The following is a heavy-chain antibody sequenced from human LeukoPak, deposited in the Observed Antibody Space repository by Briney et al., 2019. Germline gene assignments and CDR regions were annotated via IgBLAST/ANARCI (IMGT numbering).Heavy chain of an antibody. D-gene: IGHD3-10*01. Sequence: ASVKVSCKASGYTFTGYYMHWVRQAPGQGLEWMGWINPNSGGTNYAQKFQGRVTMTRDTSISTAYMELSRLRSDDTAVYYCASIRLLWFGDRDWFDPWGQGTLVTVSS. V-gene: IGHV1-2*02. CDR1: GYTFTGYY. CDR3: ASIRLLWFGDRDWFDP. J-gene: IGHJ5*02. CDR2: INPNSGGT.